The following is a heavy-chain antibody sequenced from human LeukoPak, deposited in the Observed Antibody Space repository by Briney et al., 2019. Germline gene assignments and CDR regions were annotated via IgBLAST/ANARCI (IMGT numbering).Heavy chain of an antibody. J-gene: IGHJ4*02. CDR2: ISVSGDTT. CDR3: AKGSASSGYPRDY. Sequence: GGSLRLSCAASGFTFSSFAMSGVRQPPGMGLEWVSAISVSGDTTAHADSVKGRFTISRDSSKNTLDLQMNSLRADDTAVYYCAKGSASSGYPRDYWGQGTLVTVSS. D-gene: IGHD3-22*01. CDR1: GFTFSSFA. V-gene: IGHV3-23*01.